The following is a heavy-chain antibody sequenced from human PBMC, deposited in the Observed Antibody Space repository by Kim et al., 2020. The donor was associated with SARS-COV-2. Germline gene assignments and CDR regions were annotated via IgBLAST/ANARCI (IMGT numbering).Heavy chain of an antibody. V-gene: IGHV4-31*03. J-gene: IGHJ4*02. D-gene: IGHD4-17*01. Sequence: SETLSLTCSVSGGSINSGAYYWSWIRQSPGKGLAWIGYIQDSGSTNYNPSFKSRITISVDTSQNYFSLEMTSVTSADTALYYCPRDDGYGFDHWGQGAL. CDR3: PRDDGYGFDH. CDR2: IQDSGST. CDR1: GGSINSGAYY.